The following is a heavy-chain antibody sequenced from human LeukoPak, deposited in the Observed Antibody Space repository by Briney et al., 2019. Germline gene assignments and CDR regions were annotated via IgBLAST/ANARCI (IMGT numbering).Heavy chain of an antibody. Sequence: GGSLRLSCAASGFTFSDYNMRWIRQAPGKGLEWVSSISRTGSTKYYADSVKGRFTISRDNAKNSLFLQMNSLRAEDTAVYYCARILRYCSGGNCYSGGLGYMDVWGKGTTVTISS. CDR1: GFTFSDYN. CDR2: ISRTGSTK. V-gene: IGHV3-11*01. J-gene: IGHJ6*03. CDR3: ARILRYCSGGNCYSGGLGYMDV. D-gene: IGHD2-15*01.